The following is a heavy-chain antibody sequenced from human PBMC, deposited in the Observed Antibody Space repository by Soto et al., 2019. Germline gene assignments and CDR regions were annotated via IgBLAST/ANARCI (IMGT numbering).Heavy chain of an antibody. V-gene: IGHV3-23*01. J-gene: IGHJ4*02. Sequence: VGSLRLSCAASGFTFNNYAMSWVRQAPGKGLEWVSAISANGQGIYYADSVKGRFIISRDSSKNTVFLHMDSLTAEDTAVYYCAKGGRSSSSSLDYWGQGTLVTVSS. CDR3: AKGGRSSSSSLDY. D-gene: IGHD6-6*01. CDR1: GFTFNNYA. CDR2: ISANGQGI.